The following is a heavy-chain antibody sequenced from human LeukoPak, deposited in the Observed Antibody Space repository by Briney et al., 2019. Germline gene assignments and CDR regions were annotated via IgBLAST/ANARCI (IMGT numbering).Heavy chain of an antibody. J-gene: IGHJ4*02. CDR1: GYTFITYG. D-gene: IGHD2-15*01. Sequence: ASVKVSCKTSGYTFITYGISWVRQAPGQGLEWMGWISGYNGDTSYAQKFQGRVTMTRDTSTRTAYMELRSRTSDDTAVYHCARDFYSSGGTWYDLFDYWGQGTLVTVSP. CDR2: ISGYNGDT. CDR3: ARDFYSSGGTWYDLFDY. V-gene: IGHV1-18*01.